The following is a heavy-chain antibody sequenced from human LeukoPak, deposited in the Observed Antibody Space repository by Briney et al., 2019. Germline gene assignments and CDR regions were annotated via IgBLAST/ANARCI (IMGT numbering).Heavy chain of an antibody. CDR1: GFTFSSYW. CDR2: IDRDVTSR. V-gene: IGHV3-74*01. CDR3: ARGLDGSGSYYDSPLDN. J-gene: IGHJ4*02. Sequence: PGGSLRLSCAASGFTFSSYWMHWVRQAPGKGLVWVAPIDRDVTSRRYAESVKGRFTISRDNAKNTLSLQMNSLRAEDTAVYYCARGLDGSGSYYDSPLDNWGQGTLVTVSS. D-gene: IGHD3-10*01.